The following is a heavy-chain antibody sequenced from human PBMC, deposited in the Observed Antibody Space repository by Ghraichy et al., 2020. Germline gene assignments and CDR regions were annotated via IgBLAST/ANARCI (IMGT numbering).Heavy chain of an antibody. V-gene: IGHV3-7*01. CDR3: ASLIAVAAIYDY. D-gene: IGHD6-19*01. CDR2: IKQDGSEK. J-gene: IGHJ4*02. CDR1: GFTFSSYW. Sequence: GGSLRLSCAASGFTFSSYWMSWVRQAPGKGLEWVANIKQDGSEKYYVDSVRGRFTISRDNAKNSLYLQMNSLRAEDTAVYYCASLIAVAAIYDYWGQGTLVTLSS.